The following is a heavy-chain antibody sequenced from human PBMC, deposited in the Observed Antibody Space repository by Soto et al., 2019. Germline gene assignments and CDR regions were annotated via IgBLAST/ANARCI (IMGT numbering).Heavy chain of an antibody. J-gene: IGHJ3*02. CDR3: AKDLSDCSGGSCYSVDAFDI. Sequence: EVQLLESGGGLVQPGGSLRLSCAASGFTFSSYAMSWVRQAPGKGLEWVSAISGSGGSTYYADSVKGRFTISRDNSKNTLYLQMNSLRAEDTAVYYCAKDLSDCSGGSCYSVDAFDIWGQGTMVTVSS. D-gene: IGHD2-15*01. CDR1: GFTFSSYA. V-gene: IGHV3-23*01. CDR2: ISGSGGST.